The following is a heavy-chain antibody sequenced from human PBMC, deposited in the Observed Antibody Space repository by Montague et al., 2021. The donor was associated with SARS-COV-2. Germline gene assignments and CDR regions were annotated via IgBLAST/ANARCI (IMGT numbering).Heavy chain of an antibody. CDR1: GGAINSGDFY. CDR3: VGAAYNPLDGN. D-gene: IGHD2-21*01. CDR2: IYVTGST. V-gene: IGHV4-61*02. Sequence: TLSLTCTVSGGAINSGDFYWSWIRQPAGKGLEWIGRIYVTGSTRYSPSLESRVTMSIDTSKDQFSLKLSSVTAADTGVYYCVGAAYNPLDGNWGQGTLVTVSS. J-gene: IGHJ4*02.